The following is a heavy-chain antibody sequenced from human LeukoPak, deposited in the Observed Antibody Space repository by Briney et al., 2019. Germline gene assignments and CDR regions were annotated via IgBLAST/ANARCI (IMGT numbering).Heavy chain of an antibody. CDR3: ARYCSSTSCYFDY. Sequence: PSETLSLTCTASGYSISSGYYWGWIRQPPGKGLEWIESIYHSGSTYYNPSLKSRVTISVDTSKNQFSLKLSSLTAADTSVYYCARYCSSTSCYFDYWGQGTLVTVSS. D-gene: IGHD2-2*01. J-gene: IGHJ4*02. CDR2: IYHSGST. V-gene: IGHV4-38-2*02. CDR1: GYSISSGYY.